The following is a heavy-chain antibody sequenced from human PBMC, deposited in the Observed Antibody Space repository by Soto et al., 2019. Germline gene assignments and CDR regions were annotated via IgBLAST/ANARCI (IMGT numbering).Heavy chain of an antibody. J-gene: IGHJ4*02. V-gene: IGHV5-51*01. CDR2: INPADSES. CDR3: ASDSPELAKIPYY. Sequence: GESLKISCKGSGYSFTNYWIGWVRQMPGKGLEWMGIINPADSESTYSPYFQGQVTISADKSISTAYLQWSSLKASDTAMYYCASDSPELAKIPYYCGQGPLVTVYS. CDR1: GYSFTNYW. D-gene: IGHD1-26*01.